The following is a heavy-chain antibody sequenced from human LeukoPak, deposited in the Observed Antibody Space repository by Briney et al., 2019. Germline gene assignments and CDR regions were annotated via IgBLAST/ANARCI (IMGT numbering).Heavy chain of an antibody. J-gene: IGHJ4*02. Sequence: GGSLRLSCAASGFRFGDYWMTWARHVPGKGLEWVANIKQDGAEKHYAESVEGRFIISRDNAKNSLYLQMNSLRAEDTAVYYCARGYDSSGDLFDYWGQGTLVTVSS. V-gene: IGHV3-7*04. CDR3: ARGYDSSGDLFDY. CDR1: GFRFGDYW. D-gene: IGHD3-22*01. CDR2: IKQDGAEK.